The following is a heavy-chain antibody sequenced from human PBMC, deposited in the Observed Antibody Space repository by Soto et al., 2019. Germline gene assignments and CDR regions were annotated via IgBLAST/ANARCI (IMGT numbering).Heavy chain of an antibody. J-gene: IGHJ6*02. Sequence: SETLSLTCAVYGGSFSGHYWSWIRQPPGKGLEWIGEINHSGSTNYNPSLKSRVTISVDTSKNQFSLKLSSVTAADTAVYYCARGTEYYYYYGMDVWGQGTTVTVSS. CDR2: INHSGST. CDR1: GGSFSGHY. CDR3: ARGTEYYYYYGMDV. V-gene: IGHV4-34*01.